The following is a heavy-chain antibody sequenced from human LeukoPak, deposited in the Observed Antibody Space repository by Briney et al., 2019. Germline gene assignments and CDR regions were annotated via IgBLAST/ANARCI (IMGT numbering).Heavy chain of an antibody. CDR3: AKDIAHKYCGGDCSDAFDI. J-gene: IGHJ3*02. CDR2: IWFDGSNK. Sequence: GRSLRLSCTASGFTFSSFGMHWVRQAPGKGLEWVALIWFDGSNKYYADSVKGRFTISRDNSKNTLYLQMNSLRAEDTAVYYCAKDIAHKYCGGDCSDAFDIWGQGTMVTVSS. V-gene: IGHV3-33*06. CDR1: GFTFSSFG. D-gene: IGHD2-21*02.